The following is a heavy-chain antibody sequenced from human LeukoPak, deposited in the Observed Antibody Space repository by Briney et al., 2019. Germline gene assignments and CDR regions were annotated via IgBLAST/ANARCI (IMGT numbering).Heavy chain of an antibody. D-gene: IGHD6-13*01. V-gene: IGHV3-33*01. CDR1: GFPFTNYS. CDR2: IWSDGRDK. J-gene: IGHJ6*02. Sequence: GSLRLSCAASGFPFTNYSMPRVPQAPGQGLEGGAVIWSDGRDKDYVDSVKGRFTISRDNSKNTVYLEMNSLRAEDTAVYYCARAGGAGTIYCYGMDVWGQGTTVTVSS. CDR3: ARAGGAGTIYCYGMDV.